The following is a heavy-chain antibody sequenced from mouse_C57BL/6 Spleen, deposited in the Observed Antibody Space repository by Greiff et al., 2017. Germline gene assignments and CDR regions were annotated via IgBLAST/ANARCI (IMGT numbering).Heavy chain of an antibody. CDR3: AREGYYGSSGRYFDY. CDR2: IYPGSGST. V-gene: IGHV1-55*01. D-gene: IGHD1-1*01. Sequence: QVQLQQPGAELVKPGASVKMSCKASGYTFTSYWITWVKQRPGQGLEWIGDIYPGSGSTNYNEKFKSKATLTVDTSSSTAYMQLSSLTSEDSAVYYCAREGYYGSSGRYFDYWGQGTTLTVSS. J-gene: IGHJ2*01. CDR1: GYTFTSYW.